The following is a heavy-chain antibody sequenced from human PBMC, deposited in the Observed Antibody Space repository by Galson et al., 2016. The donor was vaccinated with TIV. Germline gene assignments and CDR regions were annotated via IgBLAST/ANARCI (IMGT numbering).Heavy chain of an antibody. CDR1: GDSISSGVYP. Sequence: TLSLTCAVSGDSISSGVYPWSWIRQPPGKGLEWIGYIYHSGNTYYNPSLKSRVTISVDRSRNQFSLKLSSVTAADTAVYYCARFSSSWYDAFDIWGQGTMVTVSS. CDR2: IYHSGNT. D-gene: IGHD6-13*01. V-gene: IGHV4-30-2*01. J-gene: IGHJ3*02. CDR3: ARFSSSWYDAFDI.